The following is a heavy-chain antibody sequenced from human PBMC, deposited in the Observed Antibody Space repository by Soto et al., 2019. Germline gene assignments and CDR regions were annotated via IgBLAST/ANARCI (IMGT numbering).Heavy chain of an antibody. V-gene: IGHV4-39*01. D-gene: IGHD1-20*01. CDR1: GGSISSSSYY. CDR3: ARTVYNHDAFDI. J-gene: IGHJ3*02. Sequence: QLQLQESGPGLVKPSETLSLTCTVSGGSISSSSYYWGWIRQPPGKGLEWIGSIYYSGSTYYNPSLKSRVTISVDTSNNQFSLKLSSVTAADTAVYYCARTVYNHDAFDIWGQGTMVTVSS. CDR2: IYYSGST.